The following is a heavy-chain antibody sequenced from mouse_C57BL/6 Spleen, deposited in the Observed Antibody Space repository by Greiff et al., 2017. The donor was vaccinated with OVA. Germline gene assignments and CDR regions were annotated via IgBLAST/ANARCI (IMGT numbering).Heavy chain of an antibody. CDR2: IYPGDGDT. CDR1: GYAFSSYW. D-gene: IGHD2-10*02. V-gene: IGHV1-80*01. CDR3: ARGGYDHEGGYAMDY. J-gene: IGHJ4*01. Sequence: QVHVKQSGAELVKPGASVKISCKASGYAFSSYWMNWVKQRPGKGLEWIGQIYPGDGDTNYNGKFKGKATLTADKSSSTAYMQLSSLTSEDSAVYFCARGGYDHEGGYAMDYWGQGTSVTVSS.